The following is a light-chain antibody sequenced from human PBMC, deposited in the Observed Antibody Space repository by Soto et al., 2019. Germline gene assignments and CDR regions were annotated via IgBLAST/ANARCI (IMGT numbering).Light chain of an antibody. V-gene: IGKV1-5*01. J-gene: IGKJ1*01. Sequence: DIQMTQSTSTLSASVGDRVTITCRASQSISSWLAWYQQKPGKAPKLLIYDASSLESGVPSRFSGSGSGTEFTLTISSLQPDDFATYYCQQYNSYSPGWTFGQGTKVDIK. CDR2: DAS. CDR1: QSISSW. CDR3: QQYNSYSPGWT.